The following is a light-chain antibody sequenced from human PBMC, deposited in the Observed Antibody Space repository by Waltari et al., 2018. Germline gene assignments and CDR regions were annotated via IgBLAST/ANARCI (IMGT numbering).Light chain of an antibody. Sequence: DIQMTQSPSSLSASVGDRVTITCRASQSISSYLNWYQQKPGKAPKLRIYAASSLQRGVPSRFSGSGSGTDFTLTISSLQPEDFATYYCQQSYSTPPTFGQGTKVEIK. CDR2: AAS. CDR3: QQSYSTPPT. J-gene: IGKJ1*01. V-gene: IGKV1-39*01. CDR1: QSISSY.